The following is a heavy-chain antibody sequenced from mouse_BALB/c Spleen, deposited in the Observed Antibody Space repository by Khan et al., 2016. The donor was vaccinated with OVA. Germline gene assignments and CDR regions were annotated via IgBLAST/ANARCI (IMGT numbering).Heavy chain of an antibody. Sequence: EVELVESGGDLVKPGGSLKLSCVASGFTFSTYGMSWVRQTPDKRLEWVATISSGGTYTYYPDSVKGRFTISRDNAKNTLYMQMSSLRSEDTAMYYCARHWVGVRDYWGKGTSVTVSS. D-gene: IGHD1-1*01. CDR1: GFTFSTYG. CDR2: ISSGGTYT. CDR3: ARHWVGVRDY. J-gene: IGHJ4*01. V-gene: IGHV5-6*01.